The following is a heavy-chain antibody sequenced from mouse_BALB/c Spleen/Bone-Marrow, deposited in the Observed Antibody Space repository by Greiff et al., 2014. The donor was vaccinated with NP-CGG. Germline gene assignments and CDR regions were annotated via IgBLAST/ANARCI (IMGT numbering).Heavy chain of an antibody. CDR1: GYTFTSYV. J-gene: IGHJ2*01. V-gene: IGHV1-14*01. CDR2: INPYNDAT. Sequence: VQLQQPGPELVKPGASVKMSCKASGYTFTSYVIHWVKQKPGQGLEWIGYINPYNDATKFNERSKGKATLTSDKSSSTAYMVLSSLTSEDSAVYYCAREGVDYFDYWGQGTTLTVSS. CDR3: AREGVDYFDY.